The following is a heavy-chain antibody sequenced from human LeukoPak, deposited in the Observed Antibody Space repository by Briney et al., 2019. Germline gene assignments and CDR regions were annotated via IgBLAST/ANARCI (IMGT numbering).Heavy chain of an antibody. CDR2: ISSSSTI. CDR3: ARAPTVYFYYMTS. Sequence: GGSLRLSCAASGFSFSDYSMTWIRQAPGKGLEWVSYISSSSTIDYGDSVKGRFTISRDNAKNSLYLQMNSLRGEDTAVYYCARAPTVYFYYMTSGAKGPRSPSP. V-gene: IGHV3-69-1*02. D-gene: IGHD2/OR15-2a*01. CDR1: GFSFSDYS. J-gene: IGHJ6*03.